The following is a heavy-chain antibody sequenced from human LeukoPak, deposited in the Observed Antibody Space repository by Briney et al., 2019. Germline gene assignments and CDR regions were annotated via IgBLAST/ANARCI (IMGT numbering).Heavy chain of an antibody. CDR2: IKQDGSEK. D-gene: IGHD1-14*01. V-gene: IGHV3-7*03. CDR3: ARDVLAAGATGTFDI. CDR1: GFTFSNYW. J-gene: IGHJ3*02. Sequence: GGSLRLSCAASGFTFSNYWMSWVRQAPGKGLEWVANIKQDGSEKYYVDSVKGRFTISRDNAKTSLYLQMNSLRAEDTAVYYCARDVLAAGATGTFDIWGQGTMVTVSS.